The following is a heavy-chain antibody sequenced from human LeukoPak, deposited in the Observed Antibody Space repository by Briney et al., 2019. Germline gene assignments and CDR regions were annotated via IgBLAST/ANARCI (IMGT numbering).Heavy chain of an antibody. D-gene: IGHD6-6*01. CDR2: VYYNGNT. Sequence: SETLSLTCTVSGGSISPWYWSWIRQSPGKGLEWLGYVYYNGNTNYNPSLKSRVSISVDTSKNQFSLNLSSVTAADTAVYYCAKVRPMSIAALWFFDFWGHGFLVSVSS. J-gene: IGHJ4*01. CDR1: GGSISPWY. CDR3: AKVRPMSIAALWFFDF. V-gene: IGHV4-59*01.